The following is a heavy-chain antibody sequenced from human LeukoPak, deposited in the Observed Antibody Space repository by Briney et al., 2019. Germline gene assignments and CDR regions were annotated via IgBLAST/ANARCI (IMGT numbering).Heavy chain of an antibody. CDR3: ARDFVGGDPVGYFDY. J-gene: IGHJ4*02. V-gene: IGHV3-30-3*01. Sequence: PGRSLRLSCAASGFTFSSYAMHWVRQAPGKGLEWVAVISYDGSNKYYADSVKGRFTISRDNSKNTLYLQMNSPRAEDTAVYYCARDFVGGDPVGYFDYWGQATLVTVSS. CDR1: GFTFSSYA. CDR2: ISYDGSNK. D-gene: IGHD2-21*02.